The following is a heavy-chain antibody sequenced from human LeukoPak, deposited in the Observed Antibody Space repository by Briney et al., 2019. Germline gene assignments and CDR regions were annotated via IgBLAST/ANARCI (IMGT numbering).Heavy chain of an antibody. CDR2: IYYSGST. D-gene: IGHD6-13*01. CDR1: GGSFSGHY. J-gene: IGHJ4*02. CDR3: ARGGSSSWYSDPNTRVDY. Sequence: SETLSLTCAVYGGSFSGHYWSWIRQPPGKGLEWIGSIYYSGSTYYNPSLKSRVTISVDTSKNPFSLKLSSVTAADTAVYYCARGGSSSWYSDPNTRVDYWGQGTLVTVSS. V-gene: IGHV4-34*01.